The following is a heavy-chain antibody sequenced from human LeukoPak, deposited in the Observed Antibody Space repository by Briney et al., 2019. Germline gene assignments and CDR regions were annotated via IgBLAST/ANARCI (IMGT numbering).Heavy chain of an antibody. D-gene: IGHD3-22*01. CDR1: GGSFSGYY. V-gene: IGHV4-59*01. CDR3: ASSSVGDSSGYYYY. J-gene: IGHJ4*02. Sequence: PSETLSLTCAVYGGSFSGYYWSWIRQPPGKGLEWIGYIYYSGSTNYNPSLKSRVTISVDTSKNQFSLKLSSVTAADTAVYYCASSSVGDSSGYYYYWGQGTLVTVSS. CDR2: IYYSGST.